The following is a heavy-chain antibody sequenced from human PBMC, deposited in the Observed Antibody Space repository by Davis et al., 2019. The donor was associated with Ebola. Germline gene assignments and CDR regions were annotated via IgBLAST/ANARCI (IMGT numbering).Heavy chain of an antibody. V-gene: IGHV3-23*01. CDR2: IRGAGYNT. CDR3: ATCGFCVSSSGIDY. D-gene: IGHD6-19*01. CDR1: GFSLSDGYS. Sequence: PGGSLRLSCVASGFSLSDGYSMNWVRPGPGQGLEWVSGIRGAGYNTYHADSVKGRFTISRDNSKNTRYLQMNSLSAGDTAVYYCATCGFCVSSSGIDYRGQGTLVTVSS. J-gene: IGHJ4*02.